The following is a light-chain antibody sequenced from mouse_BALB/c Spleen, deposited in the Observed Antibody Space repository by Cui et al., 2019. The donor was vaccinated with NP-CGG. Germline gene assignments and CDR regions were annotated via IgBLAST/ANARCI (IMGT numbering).Light chain of an antibody. V-gene: IGLV1*01. J-gene: IGLJ1*01. CDR1: TGAVTTINY. CDR3: ALWYSNHWV. CDR2: GTN. Sequence: QAVVTRESALTTSPGETVTLPCRSSTGAVTTINYANWVQEKPDHLFTGLIVGTNNRVPGVPARFSGSLIGDKAALTITGAQTEDEAIYFCALWYSNHWVFGGGTKLTVL.